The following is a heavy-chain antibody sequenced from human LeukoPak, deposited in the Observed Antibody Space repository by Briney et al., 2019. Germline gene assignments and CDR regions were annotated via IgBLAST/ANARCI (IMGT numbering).Heavy chain of an antibody. V-gene: IGHV3-11*05. Sequence: GRSLRLSCAASAFSFSDYYITWIRQPPGKGLEWVSYITSSSSYTNYADSVKGRFTISRDNTNNSLYLQMNSLRVEDTAVYYCARDWRRVAVGTPTYGMDVWGQGTTVTVSS. J-gene: IGHJ6*02. CDR2: ITSSSSYT. CDR3: ARDWRRVAVGTPTYGMDV. D-gene: IGHD6-13*01. CDR1: AFSFSDYY.